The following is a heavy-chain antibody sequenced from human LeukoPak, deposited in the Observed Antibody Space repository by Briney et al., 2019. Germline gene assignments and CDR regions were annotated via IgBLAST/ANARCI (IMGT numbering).Heavy chain of an antibody. CDR3: ARGLTSSWSNNWFDP. V-gene: IGHV3-21*01. J-gene: IGHJ5*02. D-gene: IGHD6-13*01. CDR2: ISSSSRYI. Sequence: GGSLRLSCAASGFTFSGYSMNWVRQAPGKGLEWVSSISSSSRYIYYIDPVKGRFTISRDNAKNSLYLQMNSLRAEDAAVYYCARGLTSSWSNNWFDPWGQGTLVTVSS. CDR1: GFTFSGYS.